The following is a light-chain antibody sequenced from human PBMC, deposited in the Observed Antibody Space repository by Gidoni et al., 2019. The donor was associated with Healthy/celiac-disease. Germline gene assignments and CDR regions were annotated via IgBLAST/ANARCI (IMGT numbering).Light chain of an antibody. CDR2: GNS. CDR1: SSNIGAGYD. Sequence: QSVLTQPPSVSGAPGQRVTIAGTGSSSNIGAGYDVHWYQQLPGTAPKLLIYGNSNRPSGVPDRFSGSKSGTSASLAITGLQAEDEADYYCQSYDRSLSGSGGHVVFGGGTKLTVL. J-gene: IGLJ2*01. V-gene: IGLV1-40*01. CDR3: QSYDRSLSGSGGHVV.